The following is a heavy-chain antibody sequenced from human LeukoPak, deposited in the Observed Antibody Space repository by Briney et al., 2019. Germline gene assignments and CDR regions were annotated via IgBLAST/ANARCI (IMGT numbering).Heavy chain of an antibody. CDR3: ARADYGDDNWFDP. CDR1: GGTFSSYA. D-gene: IGHD4-17*01. CDR2: IIPIFGTA. J-gene: IGHJ5*02. V-gene: IGHV1-69*13. Sequence: GASVKVSCKASGGTFSSYAISWVRQAPGQGLEWMGGIIPIFGTANYAQKFQGRVTITADESTSTAYMELSSLRSEDTAVYYCARADYGDDNWFDPWGQGTLVTVSS.